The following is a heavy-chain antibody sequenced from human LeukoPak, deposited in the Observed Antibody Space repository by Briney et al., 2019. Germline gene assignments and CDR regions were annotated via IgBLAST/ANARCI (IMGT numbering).Heavy chain of an antibody. CDR1: GGSFSGYY. CDR3: ARDLMGIAYRGAFYY. Sequence: SETLSLTCAVYGGSFSGYYWGWIRQPPGKGLEWIGSIYHSGSTYYNPSLKSRVTISVDTSKNQFSLKLSSVTAADTAVYYCARDLMGIAYRGAFYYWGQGTLVTVSS. J-gene: IGHJ4*02. V-gene: IGHV4-38-2*02. D-gene: IGHD6-13*01. CDR2: IYHSGST.